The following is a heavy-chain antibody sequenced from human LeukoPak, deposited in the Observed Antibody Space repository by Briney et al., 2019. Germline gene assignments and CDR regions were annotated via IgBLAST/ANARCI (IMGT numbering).Heavy chain of an antibody. CDR3: ARREYLLNKPPLDY. J-gene: IGHJ4*02. Sequence: VESLKISCKDSGYSFSSYWIGWVLQMPGQGLECMVIMDHRHSDTRYSPSFRGQVTLSAAKSINTAYLQWRSLRASGTPIYDCARREYLLNKPPLDYWGQGTQVTVSS. V-gene: IGHV5-51*01. D-gene: IGHD2-2*01. CDR1: GYSFSSYW. CDR2: MDHRHSDT.